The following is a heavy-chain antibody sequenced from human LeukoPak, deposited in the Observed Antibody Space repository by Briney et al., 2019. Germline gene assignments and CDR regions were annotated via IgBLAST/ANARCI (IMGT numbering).Heavy chain of an antibody. V-gene: IGHV1-69*05. Sequence: SVKVSCKASGGTFSSYAISWVRQAPGQGLEWMGGIIPIFGTANYAQKFRGRVTITTDESTSTAYMELSSLRSEDTAVYYCASYDYGDYGPDYWGQGTLVTVSS. CDR2: IIPIFGTA. J-gene: IGHJ4*02. CDR3: ASYDYGDYGPDY. D-gene: IGHD4-17*01. CDR1: GGTFSSYA.